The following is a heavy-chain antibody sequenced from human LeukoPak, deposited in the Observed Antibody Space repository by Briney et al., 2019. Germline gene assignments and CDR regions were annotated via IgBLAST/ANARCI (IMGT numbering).Heavy chain of an antibody. CDR3: GKDYSSGWEIDY. CDR1: GFTFSNYG. D-gene: IGHD6-19*01. CDR2: IRYDGNNR. V-gene: IGHV3-30*02. Sequence: GGXLRLSCAASGFTFSNYGMHWVRQAPGKGLEGVAFIRYDGNNRYYADSMKGRFTISRDNSKNTLYLQMNSLRAEDTAVYYYGKDYSSGWEIDYWGQGTLVTVSS. J-gene: IGHJ4*02.